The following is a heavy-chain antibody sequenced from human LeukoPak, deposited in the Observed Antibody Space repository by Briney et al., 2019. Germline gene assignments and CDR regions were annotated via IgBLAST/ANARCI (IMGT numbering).Heavy chain of an antibody. V-gene: IGHV4-59*01. CDR2: IYYSGST. D-gene: IGHD5-18*01. CDR3: ARDGGYSYGLHYYYYGMDV. J-gene: IGHJ6*02. Sequence: SETLSLTCAVSGDSIRSFYWSWIRQPPGKGLEWIGYIYYSGSTNYNPSLKSRVTISVDTSKNQFSLKLSSVTAADTAVYYCARDGGYSYGLHYYYYGMDVWGQGTTVTVSS. CDR1: GDSIRSFY.